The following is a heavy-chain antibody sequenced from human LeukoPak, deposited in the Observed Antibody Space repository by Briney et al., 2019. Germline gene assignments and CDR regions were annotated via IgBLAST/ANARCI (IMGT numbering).Heavy chain of an antibody. D-gene: IGHD3-22*01. CDR1: GFTFSSYG. CDR3: AKVSRRYYDSSGYLYFDY. J-gene: IGHJ4*02. Sequence: PGGSLRLSCAASGFTFSSYGMHWVRQAPSKGLEWVAVISYDGSNKYYADSVKGRFTISRDNSKNTLYLQMNSLRAEDTAVYYCAKVSRRYYDSSGYLYFDYWGQGTLVTVSS. CDR2: ISYDGSNK. V-gene: IGHV3-30*18.